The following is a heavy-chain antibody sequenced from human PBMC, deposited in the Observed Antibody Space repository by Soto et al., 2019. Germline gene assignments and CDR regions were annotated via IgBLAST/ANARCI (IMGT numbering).Heavy chain of an antibody. CDR2: ISKDSGRAT. V-gene: IGHV3-11*01. CDR3: AKDRLWELLHWYFDL. J-gene: IGHJ2*01. D-gene: IGHD1-26*01. Sequence: GGSLRLSCAASGFIFRDWFMSWIRQAPGKGLEWISYISKDSGRATRYADSVKGRFTISRDNAKNSLFLQMNNLTVEDTAVYYCAKDRLWELLHWYFDLWGRGTLVTVS. CDR1: GFIFRDWF.